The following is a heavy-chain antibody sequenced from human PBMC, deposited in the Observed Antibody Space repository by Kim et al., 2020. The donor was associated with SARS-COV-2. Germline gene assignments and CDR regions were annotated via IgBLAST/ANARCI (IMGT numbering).Heavy chain of an antibody. D-gene: IGHD4-17*01. J-gene: IGHJ5*02. Sequence: YSQKFLCRVPITFDPSASTAYMELSSLRSEDTAVYYCARVVYGDCANWFDPWGQGTLVTVSS. V-gene: IGHV1-3*01. CDR3: ARVVYGDCANWFDP.